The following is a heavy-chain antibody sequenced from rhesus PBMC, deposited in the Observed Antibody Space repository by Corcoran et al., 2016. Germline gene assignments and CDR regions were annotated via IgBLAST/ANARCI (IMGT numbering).Heavy chain of an antibody. V-gene: IGHV1-111*02. CDR2: VDPEDGEA. CDR3: ATERGIAGTADLYGLDS. J-gene: IGHJ6*01. Sequence: EVQLVQSGAEVKKPGASVKISCKASGYTFTDYYLHWVRQAPGKGLEWMGRVDPEDGEAKHAHKFHDRGTLTADPSTNTAYIELSSLRSEDTAVYYCATERGIAGTADLYGLDSWGQGVVVTVSS. CDR1: GYTFTDYY. D-gene: IGHD1-1-1*01.